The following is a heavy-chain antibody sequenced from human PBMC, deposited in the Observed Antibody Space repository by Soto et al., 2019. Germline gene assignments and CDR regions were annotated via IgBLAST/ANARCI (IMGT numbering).Heavy chain of an antibody. J-gene: IGHJ4*02. CDR1: GFTFSRYS. Sequence: EVQLVESGGGLVKPGGSLRLSCAASGFTFSRYSMNWVRQAPGKGLEWVSSISSSSSYIYYADSVKGRFTISTDNAKNSLYLQMNSLRAEDTAVYYCASRDYYDFWSGFSFDYWGQGTLVTVSS. D-gene: IGHD3-3*01. CDR3: ASRDYYDFWSGFSFDY. CDR2: ISSSSSYI. V-gene: IGHV3-21*01.